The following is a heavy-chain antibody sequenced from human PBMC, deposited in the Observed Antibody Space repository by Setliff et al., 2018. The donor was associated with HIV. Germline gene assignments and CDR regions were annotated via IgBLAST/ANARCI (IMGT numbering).Heavy chain of an antibody. CDR1: GYTFTSYY. J-gene: IGHJ3*01. D-gene: IGHD4-17*01. V-gene: IGHV1-46*01. CDR2: INPSGGSA. CDR3: ARGQASNDYGVSF. Sequence: GASVKVSCKASGYTFTSYYLHWVRQAPGQGLEWMGMINPSGGSASYAQKFQGRVTMSRDTSTSTVYMELSSLRSEDTAVYYFARGQASNDYGVSFWGQGTMVTVSS.